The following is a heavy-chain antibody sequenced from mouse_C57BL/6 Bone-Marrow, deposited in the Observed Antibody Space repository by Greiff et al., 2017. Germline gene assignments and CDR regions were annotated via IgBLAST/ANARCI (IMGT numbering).Heavy chain of an antibody. CDR2: LDPENGDT. Sequence: DVQLQESGAELVRPGASVQLSCTASGFHIKDAYLHWVKQRPEPGLEWIGWLDPENGDTEYASKFQGKAPITADASSNTAYLQLSSLTSEDTAVYYCTSLWDYWGQGTTLTVSS. CDR1: GFHIKDAY. J-gene: IGHJ2*01. D-gene: IGHD1-1*02. V-gene: IGHV14-4*01. CDR3: TSLWDY.